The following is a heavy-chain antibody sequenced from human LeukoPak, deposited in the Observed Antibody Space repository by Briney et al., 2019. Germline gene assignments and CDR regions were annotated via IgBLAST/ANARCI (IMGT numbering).Heavy chain of an antibody. CDR1: GGSISSGDYY. CDR2: IYYSGST. CDR3: ARHGSLYNWNYYNWFDP. V-gene: IGHV4-30-4*08. Sequence: SETLSLTCTVSGGSISSGDYYWSWIRQPPGKGLEWIGYIYYSGSTYYNPSLKSRVTISVDTSKNQFSLKLSSVTAADTAVYYCARHGSLYNWNYYNWFDPWGQGTLVTVSS. D-gene: IGHD1-7*01. J-gene: IGHJ5*02.